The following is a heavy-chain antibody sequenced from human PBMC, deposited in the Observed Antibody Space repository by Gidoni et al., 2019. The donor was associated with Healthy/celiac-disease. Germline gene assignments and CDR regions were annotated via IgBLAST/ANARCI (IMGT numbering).Heavy chain of an antibody. J-gene: IGHJ4*02. Sequence: EVQLLEAGGGLVQPGGSVRPSCAASGYTLSSEAMSWVRQAPGKGLVWGSSISGCCGSTYYADSVKGRFTISRDNSKNPLYLQMNSLRAEDTAVYYCAKDPQLARYSSSWYYGYWGQGTLVTVSS. D-gene: IGHD6-13*01. CDR3: AKDPQLARYSSSWYYGY. CDR1: GYTLSSEA. V-gene: IGHV3-23*01. CDR2: ISGCCGST.